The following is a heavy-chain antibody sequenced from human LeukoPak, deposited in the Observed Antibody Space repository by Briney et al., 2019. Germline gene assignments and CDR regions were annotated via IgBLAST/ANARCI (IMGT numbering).Heavy chain of an antibody. D-gene: IGHD2-15*01. CDR1: GGSISSYY. V-gene: IGHV4-59*08. CDR3: ARHKGYCSGGSCSLPPFDP. CDR2: IYYSGST. J-gene: IGHJ5*02. Sequence: SETLSLTCTVSGGSISSYYWSWIRQPPGKGLEWIGYIYYSGSTNYNPSLKSRVTILVDTSKNQFSLKLSSVTAADTAVYYCARHKGYCSGGSCSLPPFDPWGQGTLVTVSS.